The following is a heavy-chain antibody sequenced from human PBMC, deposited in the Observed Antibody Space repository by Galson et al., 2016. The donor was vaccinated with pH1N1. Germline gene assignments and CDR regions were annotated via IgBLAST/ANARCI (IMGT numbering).Heavy chain of an antibody. V-gene: IGHV3-21*04. CDR2: ISSSSTNI. Sequence: SLRLSCAASGFTFSRYSMSWVRQAPGKGLEWVSSISSSSTNIYYADSMKGRFTISRDASRSTLFLQMNSLRADDTALYYCVQGGRDDYNPHFDHWGLGTLVTVSS. D-gene: IGHD5-24*01. CDR3: VQGGRDDYNPHFDH. CDR1: GFTFSRYS. J-gene: IGHJ4*02.